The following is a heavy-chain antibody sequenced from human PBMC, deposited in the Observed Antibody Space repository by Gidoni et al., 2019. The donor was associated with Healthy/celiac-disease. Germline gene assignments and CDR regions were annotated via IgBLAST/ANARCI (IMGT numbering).Heavy chain of an antibody. J-gene: IGHJ5*02. D-gene: IGHD6-13*01. CDR2: ISAYNGNT. Sequence: QVQLVQSGAEVKKPGASVKVYCKASGYTFTSYGIRWVRQAPGQGLEWRGRISAYNGNTNYAQKLQGRVTMTTDTSTSTAYMELRSLRSDDTAVYYCARVSQQQLVVGWFDPWGQGTLVTVSS. V-gene: IGHV1-18*01. CDR3: ARVSQQQLVVGWFDP. CDR1: GYTFTSYG.